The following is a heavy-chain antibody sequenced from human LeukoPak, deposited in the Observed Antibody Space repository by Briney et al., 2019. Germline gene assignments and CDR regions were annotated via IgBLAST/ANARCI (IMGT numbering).Heavy chain of an antibody. CDR1: GYTFTGYY. D-gene: IGHD3-3*01. J-gene: IGHJ4*02. V-gene: IGHV1-18*04. CDR2: ISAYNGNT. Sequence: GASVKVSCTASGYTFTGYYMHWVRQAPGQGLEWMGWISAYNGNTNYAQKLQGRVTMTTDTSTSTAYMELRSLTSDDTAVYYCARDLYYDFWSGYWLWGQGTLVTVSS. CDR3: ARDLYYDFWSGYWL.